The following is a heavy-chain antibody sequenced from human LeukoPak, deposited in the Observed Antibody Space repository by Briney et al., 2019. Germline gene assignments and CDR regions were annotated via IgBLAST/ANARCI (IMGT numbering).Heavy chain of an antibody. CDR3: ARHPFATVTTFDY. V-gene: IGHV4-59*08. Sequence: SETLSLTCTVSGGSISSYYWSWIRQPPGKGLEWIGYIYYSGSTNYNPSLKSRVTISVDTSENQFSLKLSSVTAADTAVYYCARHPFATVTTFDYWGQGTLVTVSS. D-gene: IGHD4-17*01. CDR1: GGSISSYY. J-gene: IGHJ4*02. CDR2: IYYSGST.